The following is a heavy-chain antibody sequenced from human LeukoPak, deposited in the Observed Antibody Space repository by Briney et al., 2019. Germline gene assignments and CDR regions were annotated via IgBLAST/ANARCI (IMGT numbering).Heavy chain of an antibody. D-gene: IGHD6-19*01. Sequence: GGSLRLSCAAPGFTFSSYAMSWVRQAPGKGLEWVSAISGSGGSTYYADSVKGRFTISRDNSKNTLYLQMNSLRAEDTAVYYCAKRPLSSGWYSDYWGQGTLVTVSS. J-gene: IGHJ4*02. CDR3: AKRPLSSGWYSDY. V-gene: IGHV3-23*01. CDR2: ISGSGGST. CDR1: GFTFSSYA.